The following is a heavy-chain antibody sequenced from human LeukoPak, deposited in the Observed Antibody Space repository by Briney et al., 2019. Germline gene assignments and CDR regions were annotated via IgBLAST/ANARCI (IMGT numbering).Heavy chain of an antibody. CDR3: ARGPGFFVDV. D-gene: IGHD3-3*01. CDR2: IYYSGST. Sequence: SETLSLTCTVSGGSISSSSYYWGWIRQPPGKGLEYIGSIYYSGSTYYNPSLKSRVTISVDTSKNQFSLKLNSVTAADTAVYYCARGPGFFVDVWGQGTTVTVSS. J-gene: IGHJ6*02. CDR1: GGSISSSSYY. V-gene: IGHV4-39*01.